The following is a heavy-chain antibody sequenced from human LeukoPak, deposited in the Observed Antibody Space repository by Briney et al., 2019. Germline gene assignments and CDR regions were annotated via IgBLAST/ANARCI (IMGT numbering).Heavy chain of an antibody. CDR2: ISADGLAT. J-gene: IGHJ5*02. CDR3: ARTGYLDL. CDR1: GFTLSSYW. V-gene: IGHV3-74*01. Sequence: GESLRLSCAASGFTLSSYWMNWVRQTPGKGLVWVSRISADGLATSYADSVKGRFTISRDSAKNTLYLQMSSLRVEDTAVYFCARTGYLDLWGQGILVTVSS. D-gene: IGHD3-9*01.